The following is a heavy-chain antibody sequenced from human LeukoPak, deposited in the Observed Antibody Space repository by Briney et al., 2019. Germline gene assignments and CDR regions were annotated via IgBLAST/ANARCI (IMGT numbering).Heavy chain of an antibody. V-gene: IGHV4-34*01. D-gene: IGHD3-22*01. CDR1: GGSFSGYY. J-gene: IGHJ4*02. CDR2: INHSGST. Sequence: SGTLSLTCAVYGGSFSGYYWSWIRQPPGKGLEWVGEINHSGSTNYNPSLKSRVTISVETSKNQFSLKLSSVTAADTAVYYCARWYYYDSSGYYFDYWGQGTLVTVSS. CDR3: ARWYYYDSSGYYFDY.